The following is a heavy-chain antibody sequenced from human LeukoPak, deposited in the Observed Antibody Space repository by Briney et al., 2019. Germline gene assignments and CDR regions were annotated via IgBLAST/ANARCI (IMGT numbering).Heavy chain of an antibody. CDR3: ARGLAAAAHFDY. D-gene: IGHD6-13*01. Sequence: ASVKVSCKASGYTFTGYYTHWVRQAPGQGLEWMGWINPNSGGTNYAQKFQGRVTMTRDTSISTAYMELSRLRSDDTAVYYCARGLAAAAHFDYWGQGTLVTVSS. J-gene: IGHJ4*02. V-gene: IGHV1-2*02. CDR2: INPNSGGT. CDR1: GYTFTGYY.